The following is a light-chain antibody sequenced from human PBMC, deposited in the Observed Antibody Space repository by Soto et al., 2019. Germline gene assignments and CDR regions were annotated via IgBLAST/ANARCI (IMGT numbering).Light chain of an antibody. V-gene: IGKV3-15*01. J-gene: IGKJ1*01. CDR1: QSVSSN. Sequence: EIVMTQSPATLSVSPGEGATLSCRASQSVSSNLAWYEQKPGRAPRLLIYDASTRATGIPARFSGRGSGTEFTLTISSLQSEDFALYYCQQYNNWPRTFGQGTKVDSK. CDR2: DAS. CDR3: QQYNNWPRT.